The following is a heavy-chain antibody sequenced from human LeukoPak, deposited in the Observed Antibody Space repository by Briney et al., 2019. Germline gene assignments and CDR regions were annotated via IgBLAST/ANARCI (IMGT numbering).Heavy chain of an antibody. CDR3: ARVADFWSGYFPYYYYGMDV. Sequence: GASVKVSCKASGYTFTSYGISWVRQAPGQGLEWMGWISAYNGNTNYAQKLQGRVTMTTDTSTSTAYMELRSLRSDDTAVYYCARVADFWSGYFPYYYYGMDVWGQGTTVTVSS. V-gene: IGHV1-18*01. D-gene: IGHD3-3*01. J-gene: IGHJ6*02. CDR1: GYTFTSYG. CDR2: ISAYNGNT.